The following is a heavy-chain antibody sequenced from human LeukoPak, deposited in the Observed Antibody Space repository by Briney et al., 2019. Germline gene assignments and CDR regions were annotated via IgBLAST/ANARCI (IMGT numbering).Heavy chain of an antibody. D-gene: IGHD3-22*01. Sequence: HPGGSLRLSCAASGFTFSSYAMSWVRQAPGKGLEWVSAISGSGGSTYYADSVKGRFTISRDNSKNTLYLQMNSLRAEDTAVYYCARRQYYYDSSGYYYYYYMDVWGKGTTVTVSS. J-gene: IGHJ6*03. CDR2: ISGSGGST. CDR1: GFTFSSYA. CDR3: ARRQYYYDSSGYYYYYYMDV. V-gene: IGHV3-23*01.